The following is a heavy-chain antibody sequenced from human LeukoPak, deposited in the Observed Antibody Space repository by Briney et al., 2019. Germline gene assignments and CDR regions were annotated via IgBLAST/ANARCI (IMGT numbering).Heavy chain of an antibody. J-gene: IGHJ4*02. V-gene: IGHV1-18*04. CDR2: LNTYSGNT. CDR1: GYSFTNYG. CDR3: ARDRDTGYDCGY. Sequence: ASVKVSCKASGYSFTNYGISWVRQAPEQGLEWMGWLNTYSGNTNYAQKFQGRVTMTTDTSTSTVFMEMRSLRSDDTAVYFCARDRDTGYDCGYWGQGTLVTVSS. D-gene: IGHD5-12*01.